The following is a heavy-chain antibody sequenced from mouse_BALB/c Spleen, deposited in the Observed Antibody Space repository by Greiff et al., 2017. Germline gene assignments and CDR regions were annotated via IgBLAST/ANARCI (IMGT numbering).Heavy chain of an antibody. D-gene: IGHD2-2*01. Sequence: VQLKESGGGLVKLGGSLKLSCAASGFTFSSYYMSWVRQTPEKRLELVAAINSNGGSTYYPDTVKGRFTISRDNAKNTLYLQMSSLKSEDTALYYCARYYGYEGIDYWGQGTTLTVSS. V-gene: IGHV5-6-2*01. CDR3: ARYYGYEGIDY. CDR2: INSNGGST. J-gene: IGHJ2*01. CDR1: GFTFSSYY.